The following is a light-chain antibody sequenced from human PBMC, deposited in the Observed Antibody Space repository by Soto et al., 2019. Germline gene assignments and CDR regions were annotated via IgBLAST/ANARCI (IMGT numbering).Light chain of an antibody. CDR1: EFLSSSY. Sequence: EIVLTQSPGTLSLSPGERATLSCRASEFLSSSYLVWYQQKHGQAPRLLIYAASRRATGIPDRFSGSGSATEYTLTINTLEPEDFAVYYCQQQGTFGQGTKLEIK. J-gene: IGKJ2*01. V-gene: IGKV3-20*01. CDR2: AAS. CDR3: QQQGT.